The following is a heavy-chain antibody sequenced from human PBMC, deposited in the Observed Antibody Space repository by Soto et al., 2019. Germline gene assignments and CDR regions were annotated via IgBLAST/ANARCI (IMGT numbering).Heavy chain of an antibody. V-gene: IGHV1-8*01. CDR2: MNPNSGNT. Sequence: QVQLVQSGAEVKKPGASVKVSCKASGYTFTSYDINWVRQATGQGLEWMGWMNPNSGNTGYAQKFQGRVTMTRNTSISTAYMELSSLRSEDTAVYYCARGNRIAAAGIGPDYYYYYGMDVWGQGTTVTVSS. CDR1: GYTFTSYD. D-gene: IGHD6-13*01. J-gene: IGHJ6*02. CDR3: ARGNRIAAAGIGPDYYYYYGMDV.